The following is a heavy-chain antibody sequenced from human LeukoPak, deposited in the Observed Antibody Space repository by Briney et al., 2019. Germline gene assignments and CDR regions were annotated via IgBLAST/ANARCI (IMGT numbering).Heavy chain of an antibody. CDR2: VNANRGNT. Sequence: ASVKVSRKASGYTFSSYSMNWVRLAPAQGIEWMGGVNANRGNTGYAQKFQGRVTMTRNTPISTAYMELSSLRSEDTAVYYCARVDYDDSSGYGHDAFDTWGQETMVTVSS. D-gene: IGHD3-22*01. J-gene: IGHJ3*02. CDR1: GYTFSSYS. CDR3: ARVDYDDSSGYGHDAFDT. V-gene: IGHV1-8*01.